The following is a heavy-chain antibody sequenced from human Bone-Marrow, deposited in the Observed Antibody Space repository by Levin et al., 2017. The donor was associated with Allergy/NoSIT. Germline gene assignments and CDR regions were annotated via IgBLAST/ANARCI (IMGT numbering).Heavy chain of an antibody. CDR2: IYYSGAT. CDR3: AREDYDFWNGYSN. V-gene: IGHV4-30-4*01. Sequence: TSETLSLTCTVSDDSINSNDYYWSWIRQAPGTGLEWIGYIYYSGATYYNPSLRSRVSMSMDTSKNQISLKVNAVTAADTAVYFCAREDYDFWNGYSNWGQGTLVTVSS. D-gene: IGHD3-3*01. J-gene: IGHJ4*02. CDR1: DDSINSNDYY.